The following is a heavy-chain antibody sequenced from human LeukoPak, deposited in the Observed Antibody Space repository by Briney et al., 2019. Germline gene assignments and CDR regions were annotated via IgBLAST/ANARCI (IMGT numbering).Heavy chain of an antibody. CDR1: GDSVSSNSAA. Sequence: SQTPSLTCAISGDSVSSNSAAWNWIRQSPSRGLEWLGRTYYRSKWYNDYAVSVKSRITINPDTSKNQFSLQLNSVTPEDTAVYYCARHGGYYDSSGYYYYYYGMDVWGQGTTVTVSS. V-gene: IGHV6-1*01. D-gene: IGHD3-22*01. J-gene: IGHJ6*02. CDR2: TYYRSKWYN. CDR3: ARHGGYYDSSGYYYYYYGMDV.